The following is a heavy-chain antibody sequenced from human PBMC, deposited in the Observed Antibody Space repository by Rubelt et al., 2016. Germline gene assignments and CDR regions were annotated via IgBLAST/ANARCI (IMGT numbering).Heavy chain of an antibody. CDR2: IYWDDDK. Sequence: QITLKESGPTLVKPTQTLTLTCSFSGFSLTTSAVGVGWIRQPPGKALEWLALIYWDDDKRYTPSLKSRLTIAKDTSKNQVVLTMTNMDPVDTATYFCAHIKSSGWDFDYWGQGTLVNVS. V-gene: IGHV2-5*02. CDR1: GFSLTTSAVG. D-gene: IGHD6-19*01. J-gene: IGHJ4*02. CDR3: AHIKSSGWDFDY.